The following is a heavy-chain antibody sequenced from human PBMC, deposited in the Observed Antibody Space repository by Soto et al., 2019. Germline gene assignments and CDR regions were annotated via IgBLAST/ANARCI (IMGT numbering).Heavy chain of an antibody. V-gene: IGHV4-34*01. CDR3: ARANWYDLNWFDP. Sequence: PSETLPLTCAVYGGSFSAYYWSWIRQPPGKGLEWIGEINHSGSTNYNPSLESRVTISVDTSKNQFSLKLSSVTAADTAVYYCARANWYDLNWFDPWGQGTLVTVSS. CDR2: INHSGST. CDR1: GGSFSAYY. D-gene: IGHD1-1*01. J-gene: IGHJ5*02.